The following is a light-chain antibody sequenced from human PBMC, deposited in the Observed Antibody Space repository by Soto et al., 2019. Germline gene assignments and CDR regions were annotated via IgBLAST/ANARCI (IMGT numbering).Light chain of an antibody. CDR1: QSVSSY. V-gene: IGKV3-11*01. CDR3: QQLGRAGT. Sequence: EIVLTQSPATLSLSPGERATLSCRASQSVSSYLAWYQQKPGQAPRLLIYGASNRATGIPDRFSGSGSGTDFTLTFSRLGSEECGVNLCQQLGRAGTFGQGTKVDIK. CDR2: GAS. J-gene: IGKJ1*01.